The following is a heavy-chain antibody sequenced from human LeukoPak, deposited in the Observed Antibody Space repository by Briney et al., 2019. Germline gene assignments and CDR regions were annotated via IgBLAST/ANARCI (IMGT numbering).Heavy chain of an antibody. D-gene: IGHD6-19*01. V-gene: IGHV1-69*13. J-gene: IGHJ3*02. Sequence: SVKVSCEASGGTFSSYAISWVRQAPGQGLEWMGGIIPLFGTANYAQKFQGRVTITADESTSTAYMELSSLRSEDTAVYYCARKIAGYSSGWYGDAFDIWGQGTMVTVSS. CDR1: GGTFSSYA. CDR2: IIPLFGTA. CDR3: ARKIAGYSSGWYGDAFDI.